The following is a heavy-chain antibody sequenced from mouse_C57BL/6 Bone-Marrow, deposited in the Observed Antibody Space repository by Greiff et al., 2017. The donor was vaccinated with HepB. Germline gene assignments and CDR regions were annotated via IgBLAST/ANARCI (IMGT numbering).Heavy chain of an antibody. D-gene: IGHD4-1*01. CDR1: GFTFSSYA. J-gene: IGHJ3*01. V-gene: IGHV5-4*01. CDR3: AREDWDVWFAY. CDR2: ISDGGSYT. Sequence: DVQLVESGGGLVKPGGSLKLSCAASGFTFSSYAMSWVRQTPEKRLEWVATISDGGSYTYYPDNVKGRFTISRDNAKNNLYLQMSHLKSEDTAMYYCAREDWDVWFAYWGQGTLVTVSA.